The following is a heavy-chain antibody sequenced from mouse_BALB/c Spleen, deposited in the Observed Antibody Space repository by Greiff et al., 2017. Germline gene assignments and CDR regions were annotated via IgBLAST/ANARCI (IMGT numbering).Heavy chain of an antibody. CDR3: ARRDYAYYYAMDY. D-gene: IGHD2-4*01. V-gene: IGHV5-12-1*01. J-gene: IGHJ4*01. CDR2: ISSGGGST. Sequence: EVMLVESGGGLVKPGGSLKLSCAASGFAFSSYDMSWVRQTPEKRLEWVAYISSGGGSTYYPDTVKGRFTISRDNAKNTLYLQMSSLKSEDTAMYYCARRDYAYYYAMDYWGQGTSVTVSS. CDR1: GFAFSSYD.